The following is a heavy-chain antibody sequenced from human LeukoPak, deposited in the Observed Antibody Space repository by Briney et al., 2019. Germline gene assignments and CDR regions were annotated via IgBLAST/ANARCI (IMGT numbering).Heavy chain of an antibody. CDR3: ARLVMDYYYYMDV. CDR2: IYYSGST. Sequence: SETLSLTCSVSGVSISSYYWSWIRQPPGKGLEWIGYIYYSGSTNYNPSLKSRVTISVDTSKNQFSLKLSSVTAADTAVYYCARLVMDYYYYMDVWGKGTTVTVSS. D-gene: IGHD2-8*01. CDR1: GVSISSYY. J-gene: IGHJ6*03. V-gene: IGHV4-59*01.